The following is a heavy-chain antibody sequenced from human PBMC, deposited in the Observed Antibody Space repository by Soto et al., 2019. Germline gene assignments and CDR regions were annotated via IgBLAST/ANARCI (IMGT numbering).Heavy chain of an antibody. V-gene: IGHV3-30-3*01. D-gene: IGHD2-2*01. CDR1: GFTFSSYA. Sequence: GGSLRLSCAASGFTFSSYAMHWVRQAPGKGLEWVAVISYDGGNKYYADSVKGRFTISRDNSKNTLYLQMNSLRAEDTAVYYCARANIVVVPRLGESDAFDIWGQGTMVTVSS. J-gene: IGHJ3*02. CDR2: ISYDGGNK. CDR3: ARANIVVVPRLGESDAFDI.